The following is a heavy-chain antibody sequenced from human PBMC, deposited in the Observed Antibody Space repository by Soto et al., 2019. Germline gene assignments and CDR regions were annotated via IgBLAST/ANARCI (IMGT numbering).Heavy chain of an antibody. V-gene: IGHV4-31*03. CDR3: ARAKKGIAAAENWFDP. Sequence: QVQLQESGPGLVKPSQTLSLTCTVSGGSISSGGYYWSWIRQHPGKGLEWIGYIYYSGSTYYNPHRKSRVTISVDTSKNQFSLKLSSVTAADTAVYYCARAKKGIAAAENWFDPWGQGTLVTVSS. CDR1: GGSISSGGYY. J-gene: IGHJ5*02. CDR2: IYYSGST. D-gene: IGHD6-13*01.